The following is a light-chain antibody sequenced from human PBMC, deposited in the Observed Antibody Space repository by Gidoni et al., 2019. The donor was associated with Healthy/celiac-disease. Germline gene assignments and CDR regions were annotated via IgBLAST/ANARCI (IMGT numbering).Light chain of an antibody. CDR2: GAS. V-gene: IGKV3-15*01. CDR3: QQYNNWPRT. CDR1: QSVSSN. Sequence: EIVMTQSPATLSVSPGERATLTCRASQSVSSNLAWYQQNPGQAPRLLIYGASPRATGIPARLSGSGSGTEFTLTISSLQSEDFAVYYCQQYNNWPRTFGQXTKVEIK. J-gene: IGKJ1*01.